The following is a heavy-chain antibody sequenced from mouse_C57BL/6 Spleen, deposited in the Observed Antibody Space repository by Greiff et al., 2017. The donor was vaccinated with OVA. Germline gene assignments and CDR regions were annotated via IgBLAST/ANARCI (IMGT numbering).Heavy chain of an antibody. V-gene: IGHV1-82*01. CDR2: IYPGDGDT. D-gene: IGHD1-1*01. Sequence: VMLVESGPELVKPGASVKISCKASGYAFSSSWMNWVKQRPGKGLEWIGRIYPGDGDTNYNGKFKGKATLTADKSSSTAYMQLSSLTSEDSAVYFCASVVATRYAMDYWGQGTSVTVSS. CDR1: GYAFSSSW. J-gene: IGHJ4*01. CDR3: ASVVATRYAMDY.